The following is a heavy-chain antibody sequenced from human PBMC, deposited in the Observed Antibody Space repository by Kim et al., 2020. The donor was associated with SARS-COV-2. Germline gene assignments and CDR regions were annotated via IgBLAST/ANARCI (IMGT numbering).Heavy chain of an antibody. CDR2: ISSSSSTI. CDR1: GFTFRSYS. Sequence: GGSLRLSCAASGFTFRSYSMNWVRQAPGKGLEWVSYISSSSSTIYYADSVKGRFTISRDNAKNSLYLQMNSLRAEDTAVYYCAREEGRIAAAAIDYWGQG. D-gene: IGHD6-13*01. CDR3: AREEGRIAAAAIDY. J-gene: IGHJ4*02. V-gene: IGHV3-48*04.